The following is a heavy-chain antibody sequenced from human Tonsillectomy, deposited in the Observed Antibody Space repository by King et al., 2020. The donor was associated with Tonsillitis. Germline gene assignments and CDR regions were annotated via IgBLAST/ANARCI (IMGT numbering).Heavy chain of an antibody. D-gene: IGHD4-17*01. Sequence: VQLVESGGGLIQPGGSLRLSCAASGFTFSRYGMNWVRQAPGKGLEWVSYIISSSSTTYYADSVKGRFTISRDNAKNSLYLQMNSLRAEDTAVYYCASYRQTVTSWDYWGQGTLVTVSS. J-gene: IGHJ4*02. CDR3: ASYRQTVTSWDY. CDR2: IISSSSTT. V-gene: IGHV3-48*04. CDR1: GFTFSRYG.